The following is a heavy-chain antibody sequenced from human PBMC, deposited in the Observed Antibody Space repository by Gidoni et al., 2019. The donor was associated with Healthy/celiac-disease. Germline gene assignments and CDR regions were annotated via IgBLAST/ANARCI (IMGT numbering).Heavy chain of an antibody. CDR3: ARAGCGGDCFSRYYYYYYGMDV. J-gene: IGHJ6*02. CDR1: GFTFSSFS. CDR2: ISSSSSTI. Sequence: EVQLVESGGGLVQPGGSLRLPCAAPGFTFSSFSRTWVRQAPGKGLEWVSYISSSSSTIYYADSVKGRFTISRDNAKNSLYLQMNSLRDEDTAVYYCARAGCGGDCFSRYYYYYYGMDVWGQGTTVTVSS. D-gene: IGHD2-21*02. V-gene: IGHV3-48*02.